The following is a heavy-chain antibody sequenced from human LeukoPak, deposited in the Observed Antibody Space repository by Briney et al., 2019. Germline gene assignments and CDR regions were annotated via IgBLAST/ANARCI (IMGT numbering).Heavy chain of an antibody. CDR2: VYDSGGT. CDR3: ARGHYYDTSGDY. Sequence: SETLSLTCSVSGGSITSRGYYWSWVRQPPGKGLEWIGYVYDSGGTNYNPSLKSRVTISVDTSKNQFSLGLSSVTAADTAVYYCARGHYYDTSGDYWGQGILVTVSS. D-gene: IGHD3-22*01. J-gene: IGHJ4*02. CDR1: GGSITSRGYY. V-gene: IGHV4-61*08.